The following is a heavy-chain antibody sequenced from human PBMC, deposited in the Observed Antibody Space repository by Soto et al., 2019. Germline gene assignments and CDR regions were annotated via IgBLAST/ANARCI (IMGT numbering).Heavy chain of an antibody. V-gene: IGHV1-18*01. J-gene: IGHJ6*02. CDR3: ARGINIPEYYYYYGMDV. CDR1: GYTFTSYG. CDR2: ISAYNGNT. Sequence: ASVKVSCKAPGYTFTSYGISWVRQAPGQGLEWMGWISAYNGNTNYAQKFQGWVTMTRDTSISTAYMELSRLRSDDTAVYYCARGINIPEYYYYYGMDVWGQGTTVTVSS.